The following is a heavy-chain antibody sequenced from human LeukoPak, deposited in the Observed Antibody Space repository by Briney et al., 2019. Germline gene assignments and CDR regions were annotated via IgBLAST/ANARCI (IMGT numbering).Heavy chain of an antibody. CDR1: GGSFSGYY. V-gene: IGHV4-34*01. CDR2: INHSGST. J-gene: IGHJ6*03. CDR3: VRTYYYGSGSYPPQYYYYYMDV. D-gene: IGHD3-10*01. Sequence: SETLSLTCAVYGGSFSGYYWSWIRQPPGKGLEWIGEINHSGSTNYNPFLKSRVTISVDTSKNQFSLKLSSVTAADTAVYYCVRTYYYGSGSYPPQYYYYYMDVWGKGTTVTVSS.